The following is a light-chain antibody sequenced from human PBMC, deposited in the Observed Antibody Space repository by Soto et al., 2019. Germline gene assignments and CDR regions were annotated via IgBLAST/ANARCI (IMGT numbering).Light chain of an antibody. Sequence: QSALTQPPSASGSPGQSVTISCTGTSSDVGGYNYVSWYQQHPGKAPKVMIYDVNKRPSGVPDRFSGSKSGNTASLTVSGLQAADEADYYCSSHAISDNPFVFGTGTKLTVL. V-gene: IGLV2-8*01. CDR3: SSHAISDNPFV. CDR1: SSDVGGYNY. CDR2: DVN. J-gene: IGLJ1*01.